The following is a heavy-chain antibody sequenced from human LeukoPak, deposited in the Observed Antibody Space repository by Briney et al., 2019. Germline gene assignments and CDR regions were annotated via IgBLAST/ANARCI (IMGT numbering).Heavy chain of an antibody. CDR2: LHAAGGT. D-gene: IGHD3-22*01. V-gene: IGHV3-53*04. J-gene: IGHJ4*02. CDR3: AREGYDSSGYPRLLDY. CDR1: GLTVRSNY. Sequence: GWSLRLSCAASGLTVRSNYITWVRQPPGKGLECVSVLHAAGGTYYADSVKGRFTISRHISKNTVYLQMNSLRAEDTAVYYCAREGYDSSGYPRLLDYWGQGTLVTVSS.